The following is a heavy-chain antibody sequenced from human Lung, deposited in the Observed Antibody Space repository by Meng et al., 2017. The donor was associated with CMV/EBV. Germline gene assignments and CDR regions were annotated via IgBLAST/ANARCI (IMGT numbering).Heavy chain of an antibody. CDR1: GFTFSGYT. J-gene: IGHJ6*02. D-gene: IGHD4-11*01. Sequence: GGSLRLXXAASGFTFSGYTMNWVRQAPGKGLEWASCITSSSTYIYYAESVKGRFTISRDNAKNSLHLQMNSLRAEDTAVYYCARDDYTNYVMDVWGQGTTVTVSS. CDR3: ARDDYTNYVMDV. CDR2: ITSSSTYI. V-gene: IGHV3-21*01.